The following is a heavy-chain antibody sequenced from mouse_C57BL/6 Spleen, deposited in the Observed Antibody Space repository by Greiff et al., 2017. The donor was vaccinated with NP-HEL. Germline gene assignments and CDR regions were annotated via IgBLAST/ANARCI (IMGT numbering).Heavy chain of an antibody. D-gene: IGHD2-1*01. CDR3: ARSGNRGYFDY. CDR2: IDPSDSYT. CDR1: GYTFTSYW. J-gene: IGHJ2*01. Sequence: QVQLKQPGAELVMPGASVKLSCKASGYTFTSYWMHWVKQRPGQGLEWIGEIDPSDSYTNYNQKFKGKSTLTVDKSSSTAYMELHSLTSEDSAVYFCARSGNRGYFDYWGQGTTLTVSS. V-gene: IGHV1-69*01.